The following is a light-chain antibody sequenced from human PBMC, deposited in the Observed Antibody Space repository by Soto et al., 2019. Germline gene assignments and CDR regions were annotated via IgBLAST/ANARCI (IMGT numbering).Light chain of an antibody. CDR1: ENIRDF. CDR3: QKYDRAPFT. V-gene: IGKV1-39*01. CDR2: GAS. J-gene: IGKJ3*01. Sequence: DIQMTQSPSSLSTSLGERATLSCRASENIRDFVNWYQQNPGKAPNLLIYGASTLQGGVPSRFSGSGSATDFTLTSSSLQPEDVATYYCQKYDRAPFTFGPGTKVDIK.